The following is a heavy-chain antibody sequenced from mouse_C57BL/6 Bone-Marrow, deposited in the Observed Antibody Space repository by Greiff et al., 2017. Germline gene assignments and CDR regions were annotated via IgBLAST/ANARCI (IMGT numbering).Heavy chain of an antibody. CDR3: TIYDGYYLYYFDY. CDR2: IYPGNSDT. CDR1: GYTFTSYW. J-gene: IGHJ2*01. Sequence: VQLQQSGTVLARPGASVKMSCTTSGYTFTSYWMHWVKQRPGQGLEWIGAIYPGNSDTSYNQKFKGKATLTAVTAASTAYMELSSLTNEDSAVYYCTIYDGYYLYYFDYWGQGTTLTVSS. V-gene: IGHV1-5*01. D-gene: IGHD2-3*01.